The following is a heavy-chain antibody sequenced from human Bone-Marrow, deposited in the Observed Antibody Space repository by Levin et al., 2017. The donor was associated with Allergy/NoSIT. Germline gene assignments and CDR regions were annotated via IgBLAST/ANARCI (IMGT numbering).Heavy chain of an antibody. CDR1: GGSISSSSYY. CDR3: AGQHARRHYDILTGQGTNLDY. Sequence: SETLSLTCTVSGGSISSSSYYWGWIRQPPGKGLEWIGSIYYSGSTYYNPSLKSRVTISVDTSKNQFSLKLSSVTAADTAVYYCAGQHARRHYDILTGQGTNLDYWGQGTLVTVSS. J-gene: IGHJ4*02. CDR2: IYYSGST. D-gene: IGHD3-9*01. V-gene: IGHV4-39*01.